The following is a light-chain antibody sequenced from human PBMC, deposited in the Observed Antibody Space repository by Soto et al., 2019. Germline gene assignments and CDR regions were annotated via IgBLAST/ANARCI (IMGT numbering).Light chain of an antibody. CDR2: DVN. V-gene: IGLV2-14*01. J-gene: IGLJ2*01. Sequence: QSALTQPASVSGSPGQSITISCTGTISDIGGYNFISWYQHHPGKAPKLVIYDVNNRPSGISYRFSGSKSGHTASLTISGLQAEDEADYYCASYTRTTTLVFGGGTKVTVL. CDR1: ISDIGGYNF. CDR3: ASYTRTTTLV.